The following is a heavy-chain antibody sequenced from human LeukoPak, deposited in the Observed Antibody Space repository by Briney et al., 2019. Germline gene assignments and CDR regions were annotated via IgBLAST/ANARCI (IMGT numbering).Heavy chain of an antibody. CDR2: IDWDDDK. V-gene: IGHV2-70*11. D-gene: IGHD3-9*01. CDR1: GFSLSTSGMC. J-gene: IGHJ4*02. CDR3: ARTEYYDILTGYPYWFEY. Sequence: ESGPALVQPTQTLTLTCTFSGFSLSTSGMCVSWIRQPPGKALEWLARIDWDDDKYYSTSLKTRLTISKDTSKNQVVLTMTNMDPVDTATYYCARTEYYDILTGYPYWFEYWGQGTLVTVSS.